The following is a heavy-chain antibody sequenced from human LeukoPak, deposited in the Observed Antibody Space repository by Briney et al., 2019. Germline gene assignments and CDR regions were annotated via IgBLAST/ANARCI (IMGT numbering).Heavy chain of an antibody. CDR2: IYTSGST. J-gene: IGHJ6*03. CDR3: ARDSVMSTKAARDQYYYYYYMDV. Sequence: SETLSLTCTVSGGSISSYYWSWIRQPAGKGLEWIGRIYTSGSTNYNPSLKGRVTMSVDTSKNQFSLKLSSVTAADTAVYYCARDSVMSTKAARDQYYYYYYMDVWGKGTTVTISS. CDR1: GGSISSYY. V-gene: IGHV4-4*07. D-gene: IGHD2-8*01.